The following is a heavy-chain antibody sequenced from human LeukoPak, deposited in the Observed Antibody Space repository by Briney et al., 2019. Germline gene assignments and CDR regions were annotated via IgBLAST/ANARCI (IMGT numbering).Heavy chain of an antibody. V-gene: IGHV6-1*01. Sequence: SQTPSLTCAISGDSVSSNSAAWNWIRQSPSRGLEWLGRTYYRSKWYNDYAVSVKSRITINPDTSKNQFSLQLNSVTPEDTAVYYCARFGAPSYYGSGSYYSLWGQGTLVTVSS. CDR1: GDSVSSNSAA. CDR2: TYYRSKWYN. CDR3: ARFGAPSYYGSGSYYSL. J-gene: IGHJ4*02. D-gene: IGHD3-10*01.